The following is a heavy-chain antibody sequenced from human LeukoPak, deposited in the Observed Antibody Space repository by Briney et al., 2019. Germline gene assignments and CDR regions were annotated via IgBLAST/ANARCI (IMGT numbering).Heavy chain of an antibody. D-gene: IGHD5-12*01. V-gene: IGHV1-18*01. Sequence: GASVKVSCKASGYTFTSYGISWVRQAPGQGLEWMGWISAYNGNTNYAQKLQGRVTMTTDTSTSTAYRELRSLRSDDTAVYYCARSLSGYDFPSFDYWGQGTLVTVSS. CDR1: GYTFTSYG. CDR2: ISAYNGNT. J-gene: IGHJ4*02. CDR3: ARSLSGYDFPSFDY.